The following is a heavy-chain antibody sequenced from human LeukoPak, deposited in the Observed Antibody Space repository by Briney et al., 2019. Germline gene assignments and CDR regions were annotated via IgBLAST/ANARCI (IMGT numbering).Heavy chain of an antibody. D-gene: IGHD6-13*01. CDR1: GFTFSSYS. CDR2: ISSSSSTI. CDR3: ARVRSSSSHYYYYMDV. Sequence: GALRLSCAASGFTFSSYSMNWVRQAPGKGLEWVSYISSSSSTIYYADSVKGRFTISRDNAKNSLYLQMNSLRAEDTAVYYCARVRSSSSHYYYYMDVWGKGTTVTVSS. J-gene: IGHJ6*03. V-gene: IGHV3-48*01.